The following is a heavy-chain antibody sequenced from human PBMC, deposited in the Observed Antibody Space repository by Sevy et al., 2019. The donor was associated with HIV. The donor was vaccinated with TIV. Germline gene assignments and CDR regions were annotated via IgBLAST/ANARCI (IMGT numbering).Heavy chain of an antibody. CDR3: VKDPDYNFCRGDYGMDV. Sequence: GGSLRLSCSGSGFSFSNSAMNWVRQTPGKGLKYVSAISSDGVSTYYTDSVRGGLTISRDNSKNTLYFQMSSLRVEDTAVYYCVKDPDYNFCRGDYGMDVWGQGTTVTVSS. V-gene: IGHV3-64D*06. J-gene: IGHJ6*02. D-gene: IGHD3-3*01. CDR2: ISSDGVST. CDR1: GFSFSNSA.